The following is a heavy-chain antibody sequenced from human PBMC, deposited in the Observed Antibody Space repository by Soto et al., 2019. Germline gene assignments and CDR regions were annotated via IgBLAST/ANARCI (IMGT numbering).Heavy chain of an antibody. Sequence: ESLQISCKGSGDKFTSYWIGWVRQMPGKGLEWMGIIYPGDSDTRYSPSFQGQVTISADKSISTAYLQWSSLKASDTAMYYCARPSDSSGYYDYWGQGTLVTVSS. CDR1: GDKFTSYW. J-gene: IGHJ4*02. CDR3: ARPSDSSGYYDY. D-gene: IGHD3-22*01. V-gene: IGHV5-51*01. CDR2: IYPGDSDT.